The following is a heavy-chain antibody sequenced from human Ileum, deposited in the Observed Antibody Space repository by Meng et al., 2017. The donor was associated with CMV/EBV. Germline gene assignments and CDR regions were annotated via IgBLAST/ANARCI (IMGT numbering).Heavy chain of an antibody. D-gene: IGHD3-3*01. V-gene: IGHV1-18*01. CDR3: ARGAVTIFGVVMPDY. Sequence: ASVKVSCKASGYTFTSYGISWVRQAPGQGLEWMGWISAYNGNTNYAQKFLGRVTMTRDTSISTAYMELSRLRSDDTAVYYCARGAVTIFGVVMPDYWGQGTLVTVSS. CDR1: GYTFTSYG. CDR2: ISAYNGNT. J-gene: IGHJ4*02.